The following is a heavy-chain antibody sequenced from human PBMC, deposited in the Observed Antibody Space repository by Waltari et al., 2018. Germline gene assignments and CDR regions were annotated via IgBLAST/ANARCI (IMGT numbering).Heavy chain of an antibody. J-gene: IGHJ4*02. D-gene: IGHD7-27*01. CDR3: ARGSGVDS. V-gene: IGHV3-23*01. CDR1: GFSFSTYV. Sequence: EVELLESGGGLVQPGGDMRRSCAASGFSFSTYVMNWVRQAPGKGLEWVSSISDAGGIINYADSVKGRFTISRDNSKNTLYLQMNSLRVEDTAVYYCARGSGVDSWGQGTLVTVSS. CDR2: ISDAGGII.